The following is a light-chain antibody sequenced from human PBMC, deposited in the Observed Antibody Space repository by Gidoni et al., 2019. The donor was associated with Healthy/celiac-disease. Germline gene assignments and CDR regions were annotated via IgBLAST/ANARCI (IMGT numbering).Light chain of an antibody. CDR2: GNH. Sequence: QSVLPQPPSVSGTPGQRVTISCSGRSSNIGDNTVNWYQQFPGTAPKLLIYGNHDRSSGVPDRISGSKSGTSGSLAISGLQSEDEADYFCAAWDDSLNGWVFGGGTKLTVL. CDR1: SSNIGDNT. CDR3: AAWDDSLNGWV. J-gene: IGLJ3*02. V-gene: IGLV1-44*01.